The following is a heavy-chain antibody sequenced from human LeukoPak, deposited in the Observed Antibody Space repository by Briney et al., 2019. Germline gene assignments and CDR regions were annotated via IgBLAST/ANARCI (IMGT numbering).Heavy chain of an antibody. CDR1: GYTFTSYT. Sequence: ASVKVSCKASGYTFTSYTMNWVRQAPGQGLEWMGWINTNTGNPTYAQGVTGRVVFSLDTSVSTEYLQISSLKAEDTAVYYCARDIPYYYYMDVWGKGTTVTVSS. D-gene: IGHD2-2*02. CDR3: ARDIPYYYYMDV. V-gene: IGHV7-4-1*02. J-gene: IGHJ6*03. CDR2: INTNTGNP.